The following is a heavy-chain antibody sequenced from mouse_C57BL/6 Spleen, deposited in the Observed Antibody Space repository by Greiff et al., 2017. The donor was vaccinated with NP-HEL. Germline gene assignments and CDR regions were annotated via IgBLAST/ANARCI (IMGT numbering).Heavy chain of an antibody. J-gene: IGHJ3*01. Sequence: QVQLKESGPELVKPGASVKISCKASGYAFSSSWMNWVKQRPGKGLEWIGRIYPGDGDTNYNGKFKGKATLTADKSSSTAYMQLSSLTSEDSAVYFCADSKPFAYWGQGTLVTVSA. CDR2: IYPGDGDT. CDR3: ADSKPFAY. CDR1: GYAFSSSW. V-gene: IGHV1-82*01. D-gene: IGHD2-5*01.